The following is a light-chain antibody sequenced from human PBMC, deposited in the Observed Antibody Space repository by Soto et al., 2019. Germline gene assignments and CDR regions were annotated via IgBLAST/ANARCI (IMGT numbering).Light chain of an antibody. CDR1: QGISSY. CDR2: AAS. J-gene: IGKJ3*01. Sequence: DIQLTQSPSFLSASVGDRVTITCRASQGISSYLAWYQQKPGKAPKLLIYAASTLQSGVPSRFSGSESGTEFTLTISSLQPEDFATYYCQQLNSYLLTFGPGTKVDIK. V-gene: IGKV1-9*01. CDR3: QQLNSYLLT.